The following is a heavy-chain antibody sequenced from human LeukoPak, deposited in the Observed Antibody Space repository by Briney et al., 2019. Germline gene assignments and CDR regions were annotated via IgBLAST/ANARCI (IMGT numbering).Heavy chain of an antibody. D-gene: IGHD3-22*01. CDR1: GYTFTGYY. V-gene: IGHV1-2*02. Sequence: GASVKVSCKASGYTFTGYYMHWVRQAPGQGLEWMGWINPNSGGTNYAQKSQGRVTMTRDTSISTAYMELSRLRSDDTAVYYCARAHESYDGSGYYFGYWGQGTLVTVSS. CDR2: INPNSGGT. J-gene: IGHJ4*02. CDR3: ARAHESYDGSGYYFGY.